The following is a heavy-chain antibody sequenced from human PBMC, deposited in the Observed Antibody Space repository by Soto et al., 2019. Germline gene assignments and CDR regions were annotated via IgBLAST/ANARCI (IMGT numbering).Heavy chain of an antibody. CDR1: GFTFSSYA. V-gene: IGHV3-23*01. Sequence: EVQLLESGGGLVQPGGSLRLSCAASGFTFSSYAMSWVRQAPGKGLEWVSGISVSGGSTFYSDSVKGRFTISRDNSKNTLYLQMNSLRGEDTAVYYCAKDLDFWSGYWNGFDIWGQGTMVTVSS. CDR3: AKDLDFWSGYWNGFDI. CDR2: ISVSGGST. D-gene: IGHD3-3*01. J-gene: IGHJ3*02.